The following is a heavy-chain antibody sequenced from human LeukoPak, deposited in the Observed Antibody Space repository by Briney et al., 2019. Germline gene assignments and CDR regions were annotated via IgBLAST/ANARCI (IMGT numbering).Heavy chain of an antibody. CDR2: INSDGSST. V-gene: IGHV3-74*01. Sequence: GGSLRLSCAASGFTFSSYWMHWVRQAPGKGLGWVSRINSDGSSTSYADSVKGRFTISRDNAKNTLYLQMNSLRAEDTAVYYCARVSLYYYDSSGYAYWGQGTPVTVSS. J-gene: IGHJ4*02. D-gene: IGHD3-22*01. CDR3: ARVSLYYYDSSGYAY. CDR1: GFTFSSYW.